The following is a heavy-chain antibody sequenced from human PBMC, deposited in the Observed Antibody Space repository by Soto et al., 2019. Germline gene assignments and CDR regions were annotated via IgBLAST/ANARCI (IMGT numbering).Heavy chain of an antibody. J-gene: IGHJ4*02. Sequence: QVQLVQYGAEVKKPGASVKVSCKASGYTFTSYGISWVRQAPGQGLEWMGWISAYNGNTNYAQKLQGRVTMTTDTSTSTAYMELRSLRSDDTAVYYCARGGRVLVYCSGGSCYVGIDYWGQGTLVTVSS. CDR1: GYTFTSYG. CDR2: ISAYNGNT. V-gene: IGHV1-18*01. CDR3: ARGGRVLVYCSGGSCYVGIDY. D-gene: IGHD2-15*01.